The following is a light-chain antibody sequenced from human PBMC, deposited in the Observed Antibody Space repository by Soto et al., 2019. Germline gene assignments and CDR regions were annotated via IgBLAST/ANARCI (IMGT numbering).Light chain of an antibody. CDR3: GTCYSSRSAGDV. CDR1: SSNIGNNY. Sequence: QSVLTQPPSVSVAPGQKVTISCSGSSSNIGNNYVSWYQQLPRTAPKLLIYAHNKRPSGIPDRFSGSKSGTSATLGITGLQTGDEADYYCGTCYSSRSAGDVFGTGTKLTVL. CDR2: AHN. V-gene: IGLV1-51*01. J-gene: IGLJ1*01.